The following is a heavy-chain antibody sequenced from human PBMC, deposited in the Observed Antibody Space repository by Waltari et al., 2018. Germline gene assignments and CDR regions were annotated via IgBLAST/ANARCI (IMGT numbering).Heavy chain of an antibody. D-gene: IGHD3-3*01. J-gene: IGHJ4*02. CDR3: ARAPFGRFLEWLPVDY. Sequence: QVQLQESGPGLVKPSETLSLTCTVSGGSISSYYWSWIRPPAGKGLEWIGRIYTSGSTNYNPSLKSRVTMSVDTSKNQFSLKLSSVTAADTAVYYCARAPFGRFLEWLPVDYWGQGTLVTVSS. CDR2: IYTSGST. V-gene: IGHV4-4*07. CDR1: GGSISSYY.